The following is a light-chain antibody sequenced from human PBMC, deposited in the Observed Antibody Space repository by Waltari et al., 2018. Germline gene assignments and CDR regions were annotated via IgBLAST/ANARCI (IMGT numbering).Light chain of an antibody. Sequence: QSTVHSDVNTYLKWLQQRPGQSPRRLSYKVSRWDSGVPDRFSGSGSGTDFTLKIRSVEAEDVGFYYCMQGSHWPRTVGQGTNLEI. V-gene: IGKV2-30*02. J-gene: IGKJ2*01. CDR1: QSTVHSDVNTY. CDR2: KVS. CDR3: MQGSHWPRT.